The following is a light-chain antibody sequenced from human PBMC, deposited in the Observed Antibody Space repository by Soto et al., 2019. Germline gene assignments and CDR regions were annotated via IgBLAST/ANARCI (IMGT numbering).Light chain of an antibody. V-gene: IGKV1-12*02. CDR2: GAS. J-gene: IGKJ1*01. CDR1: HDVRSW. Sequence: DLQMTQSPSSVSASVGDRVTISCRASHDVRSWLAGYQQKPGKAPNLLIYGASTLQSGVPSRFSGSGSGTDFTLTISSLQPEDFATYYCQQANGDPWTFGQGTKVEIK. CDR3: QQANGDPWT.